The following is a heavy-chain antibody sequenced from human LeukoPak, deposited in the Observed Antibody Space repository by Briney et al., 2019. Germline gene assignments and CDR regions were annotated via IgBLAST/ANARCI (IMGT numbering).Heavy chain of an antibody. Sequence: SETLSLTCTVSGGSISSGDYYWSWIRQPPGKGLEWIGYIYYSGSTYYNPSLKSRVTISVDTSKNQSSLKLSSVTAADTAVYYCARGAFGELRDNWFDPWGQGTLVTVSS. V-gene: IGHV4-30-4*01. CDR1: GGSISSGDYY. J-gene: IGHJ5*02. CDR3: ARGAFGELRDNWFDP. CDR2: IYYSGST. D-gene: IGHD3-10*01.